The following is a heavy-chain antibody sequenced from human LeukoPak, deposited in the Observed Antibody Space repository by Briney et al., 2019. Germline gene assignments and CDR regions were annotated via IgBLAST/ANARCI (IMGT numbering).Heavy chain of an antibody. V-gene: IGHV1-69*04. CDR3: ARDPRLRLGELSFGGNWFDP. CDR2: IIPILGIA. J-gene: IGHJ5*02. Sequence: GASVKVSCKASGGTFSSYAISWVRQAPGQGLEWMGRIIPILGIANYAQKFQGRVTITADKSTSTAYMELSSLRSEDTAVYYCARDPRLRLGELSFGGNWFDPWGQGTLVTVSS. D-gene: IGHD3-16*02. CDR1: GGTFSSYA.